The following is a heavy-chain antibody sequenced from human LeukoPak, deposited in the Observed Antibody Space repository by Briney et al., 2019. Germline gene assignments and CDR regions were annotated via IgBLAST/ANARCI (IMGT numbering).Heavy chain of an antibody. J-gene: IGHJ4*02. CDR2: IYYSGST. D-gene: IGHD6-19*01. CDR3: ARGAVAGIGY. CDR1: GGSISGYY. Sequence: SETLSLTCTVSGGSISGYYWSWIRQPPGKGLEWIGYIYYSGSTNYNPSLKSRVTISVDTSKNQFSLKLSSVTAADTAVYYCARGAVAGIGYWGQGTLVTVSS. V-gene: IGHV4-59*01.